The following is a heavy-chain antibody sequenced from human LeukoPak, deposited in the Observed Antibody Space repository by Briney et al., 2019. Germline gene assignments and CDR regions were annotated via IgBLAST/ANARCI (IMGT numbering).Heavy chain of an antibody. J-gene: IGHJ4*02. CDR1: GFTFSSYW. Sequence: QPGGSLRLSCAASGFTFSSYWMHWVRQAPGKGLVWVSRINSDGSSTSYADSVKGRFTISRDNAKNTLYLQMNSLRAEDTAVYYCARGPLAYCGGDCYLVLGYWGQGTLVTVSS. D-gene: IGHD2-21*02. V-gene: IGHV3-74*01. CDR2: INSDGSST. CDR3: ARGPLAYCGGDCYLVLGY.